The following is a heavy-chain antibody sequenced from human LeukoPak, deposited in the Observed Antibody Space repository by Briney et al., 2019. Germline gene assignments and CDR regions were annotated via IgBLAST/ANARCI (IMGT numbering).Heavy chain of an antibody. CDR2: INPSGGST. CDR3: ARFRPGDWSFDL. D-gene: IGHD6-6*01. CDR1: GYSFISIH. Sequence: GASVKVSCKASGYSFISIHIHWVRQAPGQGLEWMGIINPSGGSTTYSQKFQGRVTMTRDTSASTVYLELSSLRSEDTAVYYCARFRPGDWSFDLWGRGTLVTVSS. J-gene: IGHJ2*01. V-gene: IGHV1-46*01.